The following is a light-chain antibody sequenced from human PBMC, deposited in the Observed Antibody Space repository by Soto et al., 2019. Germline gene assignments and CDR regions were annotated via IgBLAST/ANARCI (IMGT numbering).Light chain of an antibody. CDR2: GAS. Sequence: VFLTQSLAILSLAPGETATLSCRAGQPIRNDLGWYQQRPGQAPRLLIYGASNRATGIPDRFSGSGSGTDFTLTITRLAPEDFAIYYCQQRAVWPLSFGGG. J-gene: IGKJ4*01. CDR1: QPIRND. V-gene: IGKV3-11*01. CDR3: QQRAVWPLS.